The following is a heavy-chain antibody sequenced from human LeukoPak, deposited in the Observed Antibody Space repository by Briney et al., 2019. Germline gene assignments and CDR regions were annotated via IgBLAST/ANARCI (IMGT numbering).Heavy chain of an antibody. D-gene: IGHD2-21*02. CDR2: ISPYDGDT. V-gene: IGHV1-18*01. J-gene: IGHJ5*02. CDR1: GYTFAIYG. CDR3: ARDYCTRGGDCYKEDLFNP. Sequence: GASVKVSGKASGYTFAIYGISWVRQAPGQGLEWMAGISPYDGDTNYAQNFEGRVTMTTETSTRTAYMELRSLTSDDTAIYYCARDYCTRGGDCYKEDLFNPWGQGTLVTVSS.